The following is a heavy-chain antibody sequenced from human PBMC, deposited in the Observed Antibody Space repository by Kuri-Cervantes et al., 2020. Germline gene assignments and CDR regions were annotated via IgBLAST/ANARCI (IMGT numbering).Heavy chain of an antibody. CDR2: ISYDGSNK. D-gene: IGHD3-16*02. V-gene: IGHV3-30-3*01. CDR1: GFTFSSYA. J-gene: IGHJ6*02. Sequence: GESLKISCAASGFTFSSYAMHWVRQAPGKGLEWVAVISYDGSNKYYADSVKGRFTISRDNSKNTLYLQMNSLRAEDTAVYYCARDRRGRGSSPYDYVWGSYRNYGMDVWGQGTTVTVSS. CDR3: ARDRRGRGSSPYDYVWGSYRNYGMDV.